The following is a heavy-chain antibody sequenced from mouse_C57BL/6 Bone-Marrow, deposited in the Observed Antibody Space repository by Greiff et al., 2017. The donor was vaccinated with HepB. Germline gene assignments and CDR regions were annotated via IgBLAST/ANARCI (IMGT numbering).Heavy chain of an antibody. Sequence: EVHLVESGGGLVQPKGSLKLSCAASGFSFNTYAMNWVRQAPGKGLEWVARIRSKSNNYATYYADSVKDRFTISRDDSESMLYLQMNNLKTEDTAMYYCVRPVGVLRLQAWFAYWGQGTLVTVSA. CDR3: VRPVGVLRLQAWFAY. CDR2: IRSKSNNYAT. V-gene: IGHV10-1*01. D-gene: IGHD1-2*01. J-gene: IGHJ3*01. CDR1: GFSFNTYA.